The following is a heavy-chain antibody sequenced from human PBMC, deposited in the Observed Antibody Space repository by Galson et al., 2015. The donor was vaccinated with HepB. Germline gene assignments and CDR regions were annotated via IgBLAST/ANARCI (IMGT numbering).Heavy chain of an antibody. V-gene: IGHV3-23*01. D-gene: IGHD3-10*01. CDR2: ISGSGVST. CDR1: GFTFSSYA. Sequence: SLRLSCAASGFTFSSYAMSWVRQAPGKGLEWVSAISGSGVSTYYADSVKGRFTIARDNSKSTLYLRMKSLRAEDTAVYYCASPVWFGEDYWGQGTLVTVSS. J-gene: IGHJ4*02. CDR3: ASPVWFGEDY.